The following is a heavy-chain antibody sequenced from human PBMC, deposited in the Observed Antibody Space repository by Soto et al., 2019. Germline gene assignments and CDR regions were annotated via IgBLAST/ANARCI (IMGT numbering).Heavy chain of an antibody. D-gene: IGHD3-22*01. CDR2: INSNSGGT. CDR3: ARAVALVINEAEYFQH. CDR1: GYTFTGYY. J-gene: IGHJ1*01. Sequence: SVKGSFKASGYTFTGYYMHWVRQAPVQGLEWMGWINSNSGGTNYAQKFQGRVTMTRDTSISSAYMELSSLRSDDTAVYYCARAVALVINEAEYFQHWGQGTLVTVYS. V-gene: IGHV1-2*02.